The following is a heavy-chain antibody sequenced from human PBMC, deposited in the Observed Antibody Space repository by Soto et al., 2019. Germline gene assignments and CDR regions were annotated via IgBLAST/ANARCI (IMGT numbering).Heavy chain of an antibody. CDR3: ARGGDRFDGMDV. CDR1: GFGFNGYD. D-gene: IGHD3-16*01. V-gene: IGHV3-13*01. Sequence: EVQLVESGGGLVQPGGSLRLSCAASGFGFNGYDMHWVRQAPGKNLEWVAAISTAGDTYYLGSVKGRFTISREDAKNSLSLQMNSLRVGDTAVCYCARGGDRFDGMDVWGQGTTVTVSS. J-gene: IGHJ6*02. CDR2: ISTAGDT.